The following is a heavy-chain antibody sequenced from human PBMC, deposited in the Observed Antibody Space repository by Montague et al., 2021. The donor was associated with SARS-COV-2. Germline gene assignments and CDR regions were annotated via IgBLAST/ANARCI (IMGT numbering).Heavy chain of an antibody. CDR3: ARSITLPAVLAS. Sequence: SLRLSCAASGFTINTNFMTWVRQAPGKGLEWISIIYSGGITYYSDSVKGRFTISRDDSKNTVYLQMNSLRAGDTATYFCARSITLPAVLASWGQGTLVTVSS. CDR1: GFTINTNF. CDR2: IYSGGIT. J-gene: IGHJ5*02. D-gene: IGHD2/OR15-2a*01. V-gene: IGHV3-53*01.